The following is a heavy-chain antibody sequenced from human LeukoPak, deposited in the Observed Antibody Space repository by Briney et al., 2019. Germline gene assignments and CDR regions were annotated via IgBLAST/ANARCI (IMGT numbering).Heavy chain of an antibody. CDR3: VKDQDSGAYSRFDY. Sequence: GGSLRLSCAASGFTFNSYALSWVRQAPGKGLEWVSSISGSGGSTYYTDSVKGRFTISRDNSKNTLYLQMNSLRAEDTAVYYCVKDQDSGAYSRFDYWGQGTLVTVSS. V-gene: IGHV3-23*01. J-gene: IGHJ4*02. CDR2: ISGSGGST. D-gene: IGHD3-22*01. CDR1: GFTFNSYA.